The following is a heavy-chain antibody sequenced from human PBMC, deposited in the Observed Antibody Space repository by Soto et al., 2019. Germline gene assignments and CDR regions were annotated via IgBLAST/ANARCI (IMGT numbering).Heavy chain of an antibody. CDR3: ARHDPYSSSWSPADYYYGMDV. V-gene: IGHV4-30-2*01. D-gene: IGHD6-13*01. J-gene: IGHJ6*02. CDR1: GGSISSGGYS. CDR2: ISDSGST. Sequence: SETLSLTCAVSGGSISSGGYSWSWIRQPPGRGLEWIGYISDSGSTYYNPSLKSRVTISVDRSKNQFSLKLSSVTAADTAVYYCARHDPYSSSWSPADYYYGMDVWGQGTTVTVSS.